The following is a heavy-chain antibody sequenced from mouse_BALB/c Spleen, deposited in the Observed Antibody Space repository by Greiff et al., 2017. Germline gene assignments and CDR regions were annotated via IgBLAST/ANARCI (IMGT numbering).Heavy chain of an antibody. CDR2: INPYNDGT. V-gene: IGHV1-14*01. CDR3: ARAYYRDYYAMDD. Sequence: VQLQQSGPELVKPGASVKMSCTASGYTFTSYVMHWVKQKPGQGLEWIGYINPYNDGTKYNEKFKGKATLTSDKSSSTAYMELSSLTSEDSAVYYCARAYYRDYYAMDDWGQGTSVTVSS. D-gene: IGHD2-14*01. J-gene: IGHJ4*01. CDR1: GYTFTSYV.